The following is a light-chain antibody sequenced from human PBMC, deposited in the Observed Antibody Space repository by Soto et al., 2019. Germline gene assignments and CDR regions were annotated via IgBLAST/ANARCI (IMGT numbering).Light chain of an antibody. CDR1: QSIASN. J-gene: IGKJ1*01. Sequence: IVMTQSPATLSVSPGERATLSCRASQSIASNLAWYQQKPGQAPRLLIHFASTRATGGPARFSGSGSGTEFTLTISSLQYEDFAVYYCQQYNNWPPGTFGQGTKVESK. CDR3: QQYNNWPPGT. CDR2: FAS. V-gene: IGKV3-15*01.